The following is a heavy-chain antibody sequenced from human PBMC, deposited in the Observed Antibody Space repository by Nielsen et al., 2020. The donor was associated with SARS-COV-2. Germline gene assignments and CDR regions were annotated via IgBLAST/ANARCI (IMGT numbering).Heavy chain of an antibody. J-gene: IGHJ6*03. D-gene: IGHD2-15*01. CDR3: AREVGSAAYYHMDV. CDR2: INSDGSST. V-gene: IGHV3-74*01. Sequence: GGSLRLSCAASGFTFSSYWMHWVRQAPGKGLVWVSRINSDGSSTRYADSVKGRFTISRDNAKNTLYLQMNSLRAEDTAVYYCAREVGSAAYYHMDVWGKGTTVTVSS. CDR1: GFTFSSYW.